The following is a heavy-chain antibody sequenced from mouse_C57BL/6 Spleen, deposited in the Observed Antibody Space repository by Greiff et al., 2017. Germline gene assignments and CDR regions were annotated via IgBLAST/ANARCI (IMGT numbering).Heavy chain of an antibody. CDR2: IYPGDGDT. J-gene: IGHJ1*03. CDR1: GYAFSSSW. Sequence: LVESGPELVKPGASVKISCKASGYAFSSSWMNWVKQRPGKGLEWIGRIYPGDGDTNYNGKFKGKATLTADKSSSTAYMQLSSLTSEDSAVYFCARQALYYGSLYWYFDVWGTGTTVTVSS. D-gene: IGHD1-1*01. CDR3: ARQALYYGSLYWYFDV. V-gene: IGHV1-82*01.